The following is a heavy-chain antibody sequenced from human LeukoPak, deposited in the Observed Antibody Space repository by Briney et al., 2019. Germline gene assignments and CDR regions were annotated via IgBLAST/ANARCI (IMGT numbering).Heavy chain of an antibody. CDR2: IKGDGS. CDR1: GFTFSSYW. J-gene: IGHJ4*02. CDR3: ARDGYSFGHDFDY. V-gene: IGHV3-74*01. D-gene: IGHD5-18*01. Sequence: PGGSLRLSCAASGFTFSSYWMPWVRHTPGKGLVWVSRIKGDGSYADSVKGRFTISRDNAKNTLYLQMNSLRAEDTAVYYCARDGYSFGHDFDYWGQGTLVTVSS.